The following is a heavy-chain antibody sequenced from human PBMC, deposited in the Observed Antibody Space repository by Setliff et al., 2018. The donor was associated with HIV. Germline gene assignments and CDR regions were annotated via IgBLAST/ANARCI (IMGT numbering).Heavy chain of an antibody. D-gene: IGHD4-17*01. CDR1: GGSISTNNFY. CDR2: ICNTGSI. CDR3: ARHANPTVITDTPFDP. Sequence: SETLSLTCTVTGGSISTNNFYWGWIRQPPGKGLQWTGSICNTGSIHYNPSLESRVTISVDTSKNDFSLKMTSVTAADTAVYYCARHANPTVITDTPFDPWGQGTLVTVSS. J-gene: IGHJ5*02. V-gene: IGHV4-39*01.